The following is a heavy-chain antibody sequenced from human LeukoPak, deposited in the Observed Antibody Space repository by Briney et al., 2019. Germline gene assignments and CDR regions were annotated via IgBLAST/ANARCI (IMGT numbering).Heavy chain of an antibody. CDR3: AREWGMDV. CDR1: GFTFSNYG. V-gene: IGHV3-74*01. J-gene: IGHJ6*02. CDR2: IKSDGTTT. Sequence: GGSLRLSCAASGFTFSNYGMQWVRQVSGKGLVWVSRIKSDGTTTGHADFVKGRFTISRGNAKNTLYLQMNSLRAEDTAVYYCAREWGMDVWGQGTTVTVSS.